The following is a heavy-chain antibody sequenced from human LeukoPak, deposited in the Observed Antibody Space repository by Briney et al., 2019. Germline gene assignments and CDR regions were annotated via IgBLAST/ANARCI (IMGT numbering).Heavy chain of an antibody. CDR3: ASLPGVVRYGMDV. V-gene: IGHV4-30-2*01. Sequence: PSETLSLTCAVSGGSISSGGYSWSWIRQPPGKGLEWIGYIFHSGSTYYNPSLKSRVTISVDRSKNQFSLKLSSVTAADTAVYYCASLPGVVRYGMDVWGQGTTVTVS. J-gene: IGHJ6*02. D-gene: IGHD3-10*01. CDR1: GGSISSGGYS. CDR2: IFHSGST.